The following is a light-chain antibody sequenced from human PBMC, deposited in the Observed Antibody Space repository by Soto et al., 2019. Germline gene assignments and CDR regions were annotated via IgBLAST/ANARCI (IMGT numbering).Light chain of an antibody. Sequence: DIVLTQSPGTLSLSPGERATLSCRASQSVSSYLAWYQQKPGQAPRLLIYDASNRATGIPARFSGSGSGTDFTLTISSLEPEDFAVYYCQQRPTFGPGTKVDIK. CDR2: DAS. J-gene: IGKJ3*01. V-gene: IGKV3-11*01. CDR3: QQRPT. CDR1: QSVSSY.